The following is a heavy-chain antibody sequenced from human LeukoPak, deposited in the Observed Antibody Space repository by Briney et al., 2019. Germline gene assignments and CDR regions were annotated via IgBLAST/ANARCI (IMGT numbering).Heavy chain of an antibody. CDR2: INYSGST. CDR3: ARVYDSSGDAFDI. V-gene: IGHV4-31*03. Sequence: SETLSLTCTVSGGSISSGGYYWSWIRQHPGKGPEWIGYINYSGSTYYKPSLKSRVTISVDTSKNQFSLKLSSVTAADTAVYYCARVYDSSGDAFDIWGQGTMVTVSS. D-gene: IGHD3-22*01. J-gene: IGHJ3*02. CDR1: GGSISSGGYY.